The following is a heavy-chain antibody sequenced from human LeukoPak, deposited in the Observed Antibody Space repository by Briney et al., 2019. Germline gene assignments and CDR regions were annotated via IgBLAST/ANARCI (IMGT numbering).Heavy chain of an antibody. CDR1: GGSISSSSYY. Sequence: ASETLSLTCTVSGGSISSSSYYWGWIRQPPGKGLEWIGSIYYSGSTYYNPSLKSRVTISVDTSKNQFSLKPSSVTAADTAVYYCARVPYYYYYMDVWGKGTTVTVSS. J-gene: IGHJ6*03. CDR3: ARVPYYYYYMDV. V-gene: IGHV4-39*07. CDR2: IYYSGST.